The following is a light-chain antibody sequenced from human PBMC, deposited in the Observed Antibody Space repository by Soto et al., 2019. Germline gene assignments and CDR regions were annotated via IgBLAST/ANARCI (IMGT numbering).Light chain of an antibody. V-gene: IGKV3-20*01. Sequence: EIVLTQSPGTLSLFPGERATLSCRASLSVSSSYLAWYQQRPGQAPRLLIYAASIRATGIPDRFSGGGSGTDFTLTISRLAPEDFAVYYCQQFGTSPTTFVQGTRLEIK. CDR2: AAS. J-gene: IGKJ5*01. CDR3: QQFGTSPTT. CDR1: LSVSSSY.